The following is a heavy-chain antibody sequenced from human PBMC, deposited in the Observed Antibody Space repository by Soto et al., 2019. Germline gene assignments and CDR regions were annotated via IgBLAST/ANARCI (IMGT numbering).Heavy chain of an antibody. CDR1: VYTFTSYD. CDR3: ARGGGWYGWFDP. D-gene: IGHD6-19*01. Sequence: QVQLVQSGAEAKKPGASVKVSCKACVYTFTSYDMHWVRQAPGQRLEWMGWSNAGNGNTKYSQKFRGRVTITRDTSGSTAYVELSSLRSEDTAVYYCARGGGWYGWFDPWGQGTLVTVSS. V-gene: IGHV1-3*01. J-gene: IGHJ5*02. CDR2: SNAGNGNT.